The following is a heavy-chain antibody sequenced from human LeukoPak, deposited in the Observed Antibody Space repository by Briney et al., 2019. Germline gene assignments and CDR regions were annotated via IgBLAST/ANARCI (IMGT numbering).Heavy chain of an antibody. CDR2: INTNTENP. D-gene: IGHD5-24*01. Sequence: ASVKVSCKASGYTFTTYSINWVRQAPGQGFGWLGWINTNTENPTYAQDFTGRLVFSLDTSVSTAYLLISSLKADDTAFYYCARGHGYHSFDYWGQGTLVTVSS. V-gene: IGHV7-4-1*02. J-gene: IGHJ4*02. CDR3: ARGHGYHSFDY. CDR1: GYTFTTYS.